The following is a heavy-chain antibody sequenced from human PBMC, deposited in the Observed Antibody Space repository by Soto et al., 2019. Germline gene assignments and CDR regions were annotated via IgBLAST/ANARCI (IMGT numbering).Heavy chain of an antibody. D-gene: IGHD2-2*01. CDR2: INQDGSEK. V-gene: IGHV3-7*01. CDR1: GFTFSNYW. CDR3: ASYCSSASCSDSFDI. J-gene: IGHJ3*02. Sequence: SGGSLRLSCAASGFTFSNYWMSWVRQAPGKGLEWVANINQDGSEKYYVDSVRGRFTISRDNAKNSLNLQMNSLRAEDTAVYYCASYCSSASCSDSFDIWGQGTVVTVSS.